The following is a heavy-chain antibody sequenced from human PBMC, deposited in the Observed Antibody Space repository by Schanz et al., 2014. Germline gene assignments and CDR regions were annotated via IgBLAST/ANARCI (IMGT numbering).Heavy chain of an antibody. Sequence: QVQLVESGGGVVQPGRALRLSCVASGFTFSSYAMHWVRQAPGKGLEWVAVISFDGNNKHYADSVKGRFTISRDSSKNTLSLQMNTLRAEDTAVYYCAKDLPSDYYIASWGQGTLVTVSS. CDR1: GFTFSSYA. CDR3: AKDLPSDYYIAS. CDR2: ISFDGNNK. D-gene: IGHD3-22*01. J-gene: IGHJ5*01. V-gene: IGHV3-30*04.